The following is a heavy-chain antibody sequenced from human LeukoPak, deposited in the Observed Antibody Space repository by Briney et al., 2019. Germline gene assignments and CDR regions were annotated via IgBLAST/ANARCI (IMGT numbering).Heavy chain of an antibody. J-gene: IGHJ4*02. CDR1: GFTFSSYA. CDR2: ISGSGGST. V-gene: IGHV3-23*01. Sequence: AGGSLRLSCAASGFTFSSYATSWVRQAPGKGLEWVSAISGSGGSTYYADSVKGRFTISRDNSKNTLYLQMNSLRAEDTAVYYCAKVPDYDILTGIYWGQGTLVTVSS. CDR3: AKVPDYDILTGIY. D-gene: IGHD3-9*01.